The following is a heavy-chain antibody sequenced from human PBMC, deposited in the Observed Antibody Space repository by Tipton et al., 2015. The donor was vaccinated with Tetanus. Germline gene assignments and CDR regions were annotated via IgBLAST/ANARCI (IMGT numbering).Heavy chain of an antibody. V-gene: IGHV4-61*01. J-gene: IGHJ4*02. Sequence: TLSLTCTVSGSSISRSSHYWTWLRQPPGKEPEWVGYVYHSGATNYHPSLKTRLAISADTSKNQFSLNLRSVSTADTAVYYCARDLGTSGFHWDQGTLVTVSS. CDR2: VYHSGAT. CDR3: ARDLGTSGFH. CDR1: GSSISRSSHY. D-gene: IGHD1-7*01.